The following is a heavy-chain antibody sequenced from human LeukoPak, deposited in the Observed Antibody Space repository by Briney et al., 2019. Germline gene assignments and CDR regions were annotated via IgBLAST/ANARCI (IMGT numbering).Heavy chain of an antibody. Sequence: GGSLRLSCAASGFTFSSYSMNWVRQAPGKGLEWVSSLSSSSTYIYYGDSVKGRFTISRDNVKNSLYLQMNSLKTEDTAVYYCTTSFDYGDNYYYMDVWGKGTTVTISS. CDR3: TTSFDYGDNYYYMDV. D-gene: IGHD4-17*01. V-gene: IGHV3-21*03. CDR2: LSSSSTYI. J-gene: IGHJ6*03. CDR1: GFTFSSYS.